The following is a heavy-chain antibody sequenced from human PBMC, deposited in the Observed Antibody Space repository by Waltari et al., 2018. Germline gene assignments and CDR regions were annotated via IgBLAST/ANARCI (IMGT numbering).Heavy chain of an antibody. J-gene: IGHJ1*01. CDR3: AGTATAFLDS. D-gene: IGHD2-21*02. CDR2: VSSGGDNH. CDR1: GLSLSASV. Sequence: QLAESGGGLVQPGQSLRLSCTVSGLSLSASVLHWIREPPGKSPEWLASVSSGGDNHFYADSVKGRFVISTDNSKRMLFLQMKNLRRNDTAVYFCAGTATAFLDSWGQGTLVTVAS. V-gene: IGHV3-33*05.